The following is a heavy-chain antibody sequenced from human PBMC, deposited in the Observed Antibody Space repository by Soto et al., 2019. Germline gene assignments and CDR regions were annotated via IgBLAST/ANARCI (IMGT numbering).Heavy chain of an antibody. D-gene: IGHD3-3*01. J-gene: IGHJ6*03. CDR1: GGTFSSYT. CDR3: ARCWSGYYESHYYYYMDV. CDR2: IIPILGIA. V-gene: IGHV1-69*02. Sequence: GASVKVSCKASGGTFSSYTISWVRQAPGQGLEWMGRIIPILGIANYAQKFQGRVTITADKSTSTAYMELSSLRSEDTAVYYCARCWSGYYESHYYYYMDVWGKGTTVTVSS.